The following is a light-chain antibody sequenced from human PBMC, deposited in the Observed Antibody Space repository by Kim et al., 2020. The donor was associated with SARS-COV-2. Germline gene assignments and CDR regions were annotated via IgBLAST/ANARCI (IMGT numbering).Light chain of an antibody. V-gene: IGKV3-20*01. CDR3: QQYGSSPYT. CDR2: GAS. Sequence: SPGDRATLSCRASQSVSPSTYLAWDQQKRGESPRLLIYGASNRAIGSPDRFSGSGSGADFTLIISRLEPEDFAVYYCQQYGSSPYTFGQGAKLEI. J-gene: IGKJ2*01. CDR1: QSVSPSTY.